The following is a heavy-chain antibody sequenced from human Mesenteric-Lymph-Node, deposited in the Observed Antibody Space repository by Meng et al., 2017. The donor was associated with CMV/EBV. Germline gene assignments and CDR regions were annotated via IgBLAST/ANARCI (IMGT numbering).Heavy chain of an antibody. V-gene: IGHV1-2*02. Sequence: SVPVSCKTSGYIFTGYYMHWVRQAPGQGLEWLGWINPNTGATNFAQKFQGRVTLTRDTSINTAYMELSSLKSDDTAVYYCAKRGYSYGYYYGMDVWGQGTTVTVSS. D-gene: IGHD5-18*01. CDR3: AKRGYSYGYYYGMDV. CDR1: GYIFTGYY. CDR2: INPNTGAT. J-gene: IGHJ6*02.